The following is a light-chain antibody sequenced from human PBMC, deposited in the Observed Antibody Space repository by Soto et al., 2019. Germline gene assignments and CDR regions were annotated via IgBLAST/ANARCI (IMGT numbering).Light chain of an antibody. V-gene: IGKV3-11*01. CDR3: HQRSNWPIT. Sequence: EIVLTQSPATLSLSPGERDTHSCRASQSVSSYLAWYQQKPGQAPRLLIYDASNRATVIPARFSGSGSGTDFTLTISSLEPEDFAVYYCHQRSNWPITFGQGTRLEIK. CDR1: QSVSSY. CDR2: DAS. J-gene: IGKJ5*01.